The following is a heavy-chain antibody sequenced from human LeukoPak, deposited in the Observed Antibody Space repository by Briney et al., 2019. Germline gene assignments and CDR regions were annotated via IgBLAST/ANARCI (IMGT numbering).Heavy chain of an antibody. V-gene: IGHV1-69*01. CDR1: GGTFSNYA. J-gene: IGHJ4*02. D-gene: IGHD5-24*01. CDR3: ARDFRDGYTAADY. Sequence: GASVKVSCKASGGTFSNYAISWVRQAPGQGLEWMGGIIPIFGTANYAQKFQGRVTITADESTSTAYMELSSLRSEDTAVYYCARDFRDGYTAADYWGQGTLVTVSS. CDR2: IIPIFGTA.